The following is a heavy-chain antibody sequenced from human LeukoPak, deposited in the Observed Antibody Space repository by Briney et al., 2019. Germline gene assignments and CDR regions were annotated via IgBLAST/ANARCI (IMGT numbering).Heavy chain of an antibody. J-gene: IGHJ4*02. Sequence: RPGGSLRLSCAASGFTFSSYEMSWVRQAPGKGLEWVSYISSSGSTRYYVDSVKGRFTISRDNAKNSLYLQMNSLRAEDTAVYYCARDDLPFHYFDYWGQGTLVTVSS. CDR2: ISSSGSTR. D-gene: IGHD3-3*01. CDR1: GFTFSSYE. V-gene: IGHV3-48*03. CDR3: ARDDLPFHYFDY.